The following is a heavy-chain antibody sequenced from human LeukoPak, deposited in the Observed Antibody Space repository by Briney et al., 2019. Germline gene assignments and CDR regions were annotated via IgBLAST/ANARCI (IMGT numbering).Heavy chain of an antibody. CDR1: GYTFTSYG. CDR2: ISAYNGNT. D-gene: IGHD6-13*01. V-gene: IGHV1-18*01. J-gene: IGHJ6*02. Sequence: ASVKVSCKASGYTFTSYGISWVRQAPGQGLEWMGWISAYNGNTNYAQKLQGRVTMTTDTSTSTAYMELRSLRSDDTAVYYCARDAGYQGPYYYYYGMDVWGQGTTVTVSS. CDR3: ARDAGYQGPYYYYYGMDV.